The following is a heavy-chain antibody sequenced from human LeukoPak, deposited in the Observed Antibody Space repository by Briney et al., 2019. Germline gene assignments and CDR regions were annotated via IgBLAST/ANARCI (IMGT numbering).Heavy chain of an antibody. V-gene: IGHV1-69*05. D-gene: IGHD6-19*01. CDR3: ARGQRDPGAGAGIDYYYYYMDV. CDR1: GGTFSNYG. Sequence: GASVKVSCKASGGTFSNYGISWVRQAPGHGLEWIGGLIPVFGATKYAQKFQGRVTITTDESAITAYMELTSLGSDDTAVYYCARGQRDPGAGAGIDYYYYYMDVWGKGTTVTVSS. J-gene: IGHJ6*03. CDR2: LIPVFGAT.